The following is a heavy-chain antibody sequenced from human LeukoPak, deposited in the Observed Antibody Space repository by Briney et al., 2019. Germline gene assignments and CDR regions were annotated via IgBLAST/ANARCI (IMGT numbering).Heavy chain of an antibody. D-gene: IGHD3-3*01. CDR3: AKDLYDFWSGYYFDY. Sequence: GGSLRLSCAASGFTFSSYGMHWVRQAPGKGLEWVAFIRYDGSNKYYADSVKGRFTISRDNSKNTLYLQMNSLRAEDTAVYYCAKDLYDFWSGYYFDYWGQGTLVTVSS. CDR1: GFTFSSYG. CDR2: IRYDGSNK. V-gene: IGHV3-30*02. J-gene: IGHJ4*02.